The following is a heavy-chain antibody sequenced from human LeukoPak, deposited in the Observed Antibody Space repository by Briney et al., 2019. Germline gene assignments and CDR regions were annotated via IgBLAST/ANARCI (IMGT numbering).Heavy chain of an antibody. CDR3: AKDPFVYDSSVYYFDY. Sequence: GGSLRLSCAASGFTFSNYAMSWVRQAPGKGLEWVSSISDSGGSTYYADSVKGRFTISRDNSKNTLYLQMNSLRAEDTAVYYCAKDPFVYDSSVYYFDYWGQGTLVTVSS. CDR1: GFTFSNYA. V-gene: IGHV3-23*01. D-gene: IGHD3-22*01. J-gene: IGHJ4*02. CDR2: ISDSGGST.